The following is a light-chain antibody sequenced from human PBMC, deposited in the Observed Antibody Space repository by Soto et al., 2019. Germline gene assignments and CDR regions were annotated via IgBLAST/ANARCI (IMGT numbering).Light chain of an antibody. CDR3: CSYVGATTYV. Sequence: QSALTQPASVSGSPGQSITISCTGTSSTVGGFNVVSWYQQHPGKAPKVIIYEGIKRPSGVSNRFSGSNSGSTASLTISGLQGEEEADYYCCSYVGATTYVFGTGTKVTVL. J-gene: IGLJ1*01. CDR2: EGI. CDR1: SSTVGGFNV. V-gene: IGLV2-23*01.